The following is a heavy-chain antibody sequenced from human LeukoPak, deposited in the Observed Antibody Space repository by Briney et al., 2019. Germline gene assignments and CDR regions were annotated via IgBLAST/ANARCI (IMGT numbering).Heavy chain of an antibody. CDR2: IYYSGST. J-gene: IGHJ4*02. V-gene: IGHV4-59*01. D-gene: IGHD6-13*01. CDR1: GGSISSYY. CDR3: ARQTEYSSSWYWFDY. Sequence: PSETLSLTCTVSGGSISSYYWSWIRQPPGKGLEWIGYIYYSGSTNYNPSLKSRVTISVDTSKNQFSLKLSSVTAADTAVYYCARQTEYSSSWYWFDYWGQGTLVTVSS.